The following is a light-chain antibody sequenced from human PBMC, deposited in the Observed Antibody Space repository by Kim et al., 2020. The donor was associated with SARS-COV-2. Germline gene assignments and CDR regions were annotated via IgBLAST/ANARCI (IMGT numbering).Light chain of an antibody. J-gene: IGKJ1*01. CDR3: QHYDTSPT. CDR2: GAS. V-gene: IGKV3-20*01. Sequence: EIVLTQSPGTLSLSPGERATLSCRASQSVSSSYLAWYQQKPGQAPRLLIYGASSRATGIPDRFSGSGSGTDFTLTIRRLEPEDFAVYYCQHYDTSPTFGQGTKVEIK. CDR1: QSVSSSY.